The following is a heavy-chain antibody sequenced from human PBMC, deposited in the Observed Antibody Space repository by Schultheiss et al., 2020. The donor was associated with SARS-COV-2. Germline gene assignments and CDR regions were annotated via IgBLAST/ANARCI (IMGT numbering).Heavy chain of an antibody. V-gene: IGHV4-30-2*01. CDR3: ARGDYWGGMDV. CDR1: GGSISSGGYS. CDR2: INHSGST. D-gene: IGHD5-12*01. Sequence: SETLSLTCAVSGGSISSGGYSWSWIRQPPGKGLEWIGEINHSGSTNYNPSLKSRVTISVDTSKNQFSLKLSSVTAADTAVYYCARGDYWGGMDVWGQGTTVTVSS. J-gene: IGHJ6*02.